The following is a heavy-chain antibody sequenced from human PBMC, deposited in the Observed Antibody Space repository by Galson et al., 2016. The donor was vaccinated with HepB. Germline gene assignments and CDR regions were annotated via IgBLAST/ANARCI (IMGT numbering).Heavy chain of an antibody. V-gene: IGHV3-23*01. CDR2: ISGSGTST. CDR3: AKGYTGYDYGDGFGI. CDR1: GLTFSNYA. D-gene: IGHD5-12*01. Sequence: SLRLSCAASGLTFSNYAMSWVRQAPGKGLEWVSAISGSGTSTHYADSVKGRFSISRDNSKNTLYLQVNSLRDEDTAVYYCAKGYTGYDYGDGFGIWGQGTMVTVSS. J-gene: IGHJ3*02.